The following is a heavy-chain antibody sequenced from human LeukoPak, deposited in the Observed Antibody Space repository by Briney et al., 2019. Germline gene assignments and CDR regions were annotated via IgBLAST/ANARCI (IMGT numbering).Heavy chain of an antibody. V-gene: IGHV4-34*01. J-gene: IGHJ4*02. CDR3: ARQGIAAAVVAY. D-gene: IGHD6-13*01. Sequence: PSETLSLTCAVYGGSFSGYYWSWIRQPPGRGLEWIGEINHSGSTNYNPSLKSRVTISVDTSKNQFSLKLSSVTAADTAVYYCARQGIAAAVVAYWGQGTLVTVSS. CDR1: GGSFSGYY. CDR2: INHSGST.